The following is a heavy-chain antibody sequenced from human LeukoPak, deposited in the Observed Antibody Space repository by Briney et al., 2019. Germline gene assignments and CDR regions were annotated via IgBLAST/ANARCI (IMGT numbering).Heavy chain of an antibody. CDR1: GFTFSNYA. Sequence: GGSLRLSCAASGFTFSNYAMYWVRQAPGKGLEWVSAISGSGGSTYYADSVKGRFTISRDNSKNTLYLQMNSLRAEDTAVYYCAKRDGSGISAFDIWGQGTMVTVSS. CDR3: AKRDGSGISAFDI. D-gene: IGHD3-10*01. CDR2: ISGSGGST. V-gene: IGHV3-23*01. J-gene: IGHJ3*02.